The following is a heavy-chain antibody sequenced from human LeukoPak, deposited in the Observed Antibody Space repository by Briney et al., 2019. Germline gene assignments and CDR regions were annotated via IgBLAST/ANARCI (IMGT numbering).Heavy chain of an antibody. CDR1: GGSISSGGYY. D-gene: IGHD2-15*01. V-gene: IGHV4-31*03. Sequence: SQTLSLTCTVSGGSISSGGYYWSWIRRHPGKGLEWIGYIYYSGSTYYNPSLKSRVTISVDTSKNQFSLKLSSVTAADTAVYYCARSIVVVVAATYAFDIWGQGTMVTVSS. J-gene: IGHJ3*02. CDR2: IYYSGST. CDR3: ARSIVVVVAATYAFDI.